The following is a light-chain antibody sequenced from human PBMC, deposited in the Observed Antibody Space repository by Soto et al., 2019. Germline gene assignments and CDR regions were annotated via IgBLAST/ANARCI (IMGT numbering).Light chain of an antibody. CDR2: EVS. Sequence: QSALTQPASVSGSPGQSITISCTGTSSDVGGYNYVSWYQQHPGKAPKLMICEVSNRPSGVSNRFSGSKSGNTASLTISGHQAEDEAEYYCSSYTSSSTPYVVFGGGTKLTVL. CDR1: SSDVGGYNY. V-gene: IGLV2-14*01. J-gene: IGLJ2*01. CDR3: SSYTSSSTPYVV.